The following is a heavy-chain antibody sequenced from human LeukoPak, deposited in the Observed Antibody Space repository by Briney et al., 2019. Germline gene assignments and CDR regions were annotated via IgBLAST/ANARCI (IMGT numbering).Heavy chain of an antibody. J-gene: IGHJ4*02. D-gene: IGHD4-17*01. CDR3: AKDNGDYMSYYFDY. CDR2: ISYDGSNK. Sequence: GRSLRLSCAASGFTFSSYGMHWVRQAPGKGLEWVAVISYDGSNKYYADSVKGRFTISRDNSKNTLYLQMNSLRAEDTAVYYCAKDNGDYMSYYFDYWGQGTLVTVSS. V-gene: IGHV3-30*18. CDR1: GFTFSSYG.